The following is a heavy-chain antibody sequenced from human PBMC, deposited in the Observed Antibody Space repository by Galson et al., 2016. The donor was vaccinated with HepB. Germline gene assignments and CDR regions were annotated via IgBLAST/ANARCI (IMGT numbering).Heavy chain of an antibody. Sequence: SLRLSCAGSGFNVSRNYLTWVRQAPGKGLEWVSLIYSGGDTYYADSVKGRSTLFRDNSKNTLFLQMNSLRAEDTAMYYCANQNYNSGADYWGQGTLVTVSS. J-gene: IGHJ4*02. CDR2: IYSGGDT. CDR3: ANQNYNSGADY. V-gene: IGHV3-53*01. CDR1: GFNVSRNY. D-gene: IGHD3-10*01.